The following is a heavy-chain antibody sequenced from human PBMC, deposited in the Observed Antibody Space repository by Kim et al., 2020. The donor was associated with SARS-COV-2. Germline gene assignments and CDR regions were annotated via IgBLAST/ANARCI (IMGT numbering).Heavy chain of an antibody. CDR2: TYYRSKWYN. V-gene: IGHV6-1*01. D-gene: IGHD6-13*01. Sequence: SQTLSLTCAISGDSVSSNSAAWHWIRQSPSRGLEWLGRTYYRSKWYNDYAVSVKSRITINPDTSKNQFSLQLNSVTPEDTAVYYCARGTRRYSSSWHTYYYFDLWGRGTLVTVSS. CDR1: GDSVSSNSAA. J-gene: IGHJ2*01. CDR3: ARGTRRYSSSWHTYYYFDL.